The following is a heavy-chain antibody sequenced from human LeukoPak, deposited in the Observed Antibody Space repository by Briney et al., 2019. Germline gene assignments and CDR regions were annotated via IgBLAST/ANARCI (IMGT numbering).Heavy chain of an antibody. CDR3: ARSPYPSIYGYNYYFDY. CDR1: GFTFSSYW. Sequence: SGGSLRLSXAASGFTFSSYWMHWVRQAPGKGLVWVSRINSDGSSTSYADSVKGRFTISRDNAKNTLYLQMNSLRAEDTAVYYCARSPYPSIYGYNYYFDYWGQGTLVTVSS. CDR2: INSDGSST. J-gene: IGHJ4*02. D-gene: IGHD5-24*01. V-gene: IGHV3-74*01.